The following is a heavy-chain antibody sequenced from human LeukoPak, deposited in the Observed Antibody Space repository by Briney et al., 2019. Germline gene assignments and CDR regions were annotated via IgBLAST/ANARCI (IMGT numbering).Heavy chain of an antibody. CDR3: AKDTSQYSSSWYYFDY. D-gene: IGHD6-13*01. CDR2: ISSSSSYI. V-gene: IGHV3-21*04. J-gene: IGHJ4*02. Sequence: GRSLRLSCAASGFTFSSYSMNWVRQAPGKGLEWVSSISSSSSYIYYADSVKGRFTISRDNAKNSLYLQMNSLRAEDTALYYCAKDTSQYSSSWYYFDYWGQGTLVTVSS. CDR1: GFTFSSYS.